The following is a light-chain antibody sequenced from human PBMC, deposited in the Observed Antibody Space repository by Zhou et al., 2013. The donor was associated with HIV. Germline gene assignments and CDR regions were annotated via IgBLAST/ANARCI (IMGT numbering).Light chain of an antibody. V-gene: IGKV1-39*01. J-gene: IGKJ5*01. CDR1: QSISTY. Sequence: DIQMTQSPSSLSASVGDRVTLTCRASQSISTYVNWYQQKPGKAPELLIFGASSLQSGSPSRFSGSGSGTDFTLTISSLQPEDFATYYCQQSHSSPPTFGQGTRLEI. CDR2: GAS. CDR3: QQSHSSPPT.